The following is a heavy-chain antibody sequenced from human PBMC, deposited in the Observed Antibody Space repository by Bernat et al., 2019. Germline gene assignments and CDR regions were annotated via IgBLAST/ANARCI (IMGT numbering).Heavy chain of an antibody. V-gene: IGHV3-33*01. Sequence: QVQLVESGGGVVQPGRSLRLSCAASGFTFSSYGMHWVRQAPGKGLEWVAVIWYDGSNKYYADSVKGRFTISRDNSKNTLYLQMNSLRAEDTAVYYCAGDHVGGFYYFDYWGQGTLVTVSS. CDR2: IWYDGSNK. CDR1: GFTFSSYG. CDR3: AGDHVGGFYYFDY. D-gene: IGHD1-26*01. J-gene: IGHJ4*02.